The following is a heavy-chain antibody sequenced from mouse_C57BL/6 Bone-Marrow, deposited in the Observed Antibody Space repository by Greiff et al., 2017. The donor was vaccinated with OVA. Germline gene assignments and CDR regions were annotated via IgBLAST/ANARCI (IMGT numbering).Heavy chain of an antibody. J-gene: IGHJ1*03. CDR3: TVYYGSSYCQG. Sequence: EVQLQQSGAELVRPGASVKLSCTASGFNIKDDYMHWVKQRPEQGLEWIGWIDPENGDTEYASKFQGKATISADTSSHTAYLQLSSLTSEDTAVYYCTVYYGSSYCQGWGTGTTVTVSS. CDR2: IDPENGDT. V-gene: IGHV14-4*01. CDR1: GFNIKDDY. D-gene: IGHD1-1*01.